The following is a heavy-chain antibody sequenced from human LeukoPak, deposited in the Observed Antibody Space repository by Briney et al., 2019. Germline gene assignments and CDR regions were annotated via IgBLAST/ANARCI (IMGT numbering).Heavy chain of an antibody. D-gene: IGHD4-17*01. CDR2: IYPGDSDT. J-gene: IGHJ4*02. CDR1: GYTFTSYG. Sequence: KVSCKASGYTFTSYGIGWVRQMPGKGLEWMGIIYPGDSDTRYSPSFQGQVTISADKFISTAYLQWSSLKASDTAMYYCARRSESDYGDYWGQGTLVTVSS. V-gene: IGHV5-51*01. CDR3: ARRSESDYGDY.